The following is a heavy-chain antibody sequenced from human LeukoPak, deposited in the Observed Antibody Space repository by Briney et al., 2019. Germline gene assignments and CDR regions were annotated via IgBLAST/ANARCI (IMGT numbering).Heavy chain of an antibody. D-gene: IGHD5-18*01. V-gene: IGHV4-34*01. CDR3: ARQAITWIQLWYDAFDI. Sequence: SETLSLTCIVSGGSISSYYWSWIRQPPGKGLEWIGEINHSGSTNYNPSLKSRVTISVDTSKNQFSLKLSSVTAADTAVYYCARQAITWIQLWYDAFDIWGQGTMVTVSS. J-gene: IGHJ3*02. CDR1: GGSISSYY. CDR2: INHSGST.